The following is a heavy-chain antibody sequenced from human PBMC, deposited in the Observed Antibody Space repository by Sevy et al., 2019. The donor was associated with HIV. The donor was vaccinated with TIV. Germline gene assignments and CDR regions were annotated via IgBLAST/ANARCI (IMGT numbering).Heavy chain of an antibody. Sequence: GGSLRLSCAASGFTFNTYGMHWVRQAPGKGLDWVAFIRYDGSTKYFTDSVKGRFTISRDNSRNTLYLQMNSLRPADTAVYYCVKGLGMVQGALLSDDIWDQGTMVTVSS. V-gene: IGHV3-30*02. CDR1: GFTFNTYG. D-gene: IGHD3-10*01. CDR3: VKGLGMVQGALLSDDI. J-gene: IGHJ3*02. CDR2: IRYDGSTK.